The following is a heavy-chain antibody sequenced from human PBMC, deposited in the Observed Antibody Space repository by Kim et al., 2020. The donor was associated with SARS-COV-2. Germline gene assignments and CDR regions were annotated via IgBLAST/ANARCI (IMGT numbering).Heavy chain of an antibody. Sequence: SETLSLTCSVSGVSISSGGYYWSWMRQQPGKGLEWIGYIYYSGSTYDNPSLTSRVTISVDTSKNQFSLKLSSVTAADTAIYYCARAPLARGVHGWFDPWG. V-gene: IGHV4-31*03. CDR2: IYYSGST. J-gene: IGHJ5*02. CDR1: GVSISSGGYY. D-gene: IGHD3-10*01. CDR3: ARAPLARGVHGWFDP.